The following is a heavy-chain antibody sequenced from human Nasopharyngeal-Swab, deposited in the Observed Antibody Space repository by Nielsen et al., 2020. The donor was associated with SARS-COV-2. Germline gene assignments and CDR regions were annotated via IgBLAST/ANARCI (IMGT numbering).Heavy chain of an antibody. D-gene: IGHD3-3*01. J-gene: IGHJ6*02. Sequence: GESLKISCVGSGFTFTSYPMHWVRQAPGKGLEWVARISDDGSIQFYADSVKGRFTISRDNSKNTLYVQVNSPRAEDTAVYFCARGGRGGDFWSGYYYYGMDVWGQGTTVTVSS. CDR2: ISDDGSIQ. CDR1: GFTFTSYP. CDR3: ARGGRGGDFWSGYYYYGMDV. V-gene: IGHV3-30*04.